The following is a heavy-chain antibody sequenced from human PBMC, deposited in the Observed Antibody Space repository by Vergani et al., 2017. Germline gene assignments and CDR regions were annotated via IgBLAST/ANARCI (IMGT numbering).Heavy chain of an antibody. CDR2: IISIFGTA. CDR3: ARGIGHYYDSSGYYAFDI. J-gene: IGHJ3*02. V-gene: IGHV1-69*13. D-gene: IGHD3-22*01. CDR1: GCTFSSYA. Sequence: QVQLVQSGAEVKKPGSSVKVSCKASGCTFSSYAISWVRQAPGQGLEWMGRIISIFGTANYAQKFQGRVTITADESTSTAYMELSSLRSEDTAVYYCARGIGHYYDSSGYYAFDIWGQGTMVTVSS.